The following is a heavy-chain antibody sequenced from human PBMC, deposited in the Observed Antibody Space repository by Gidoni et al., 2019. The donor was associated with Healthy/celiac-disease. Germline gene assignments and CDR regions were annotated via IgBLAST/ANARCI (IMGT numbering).Heavy chain of an antibody. J-gene: IGHJ4*02. D-gene: IGHD6-19*01. CDR1: GFTFSSYA. Sequence: QVQLVESGGGVVQPGRSLRLSCAASGFTFSSYAMHWVRQAPGKGLEWVAVISYDGSNKYYADSVKGRFTISRDNSKNTLYLQMNSLRAEDTAVYYCARPDGLQWLFSSFDYWGQGTLVTVSS. V-gene: IGHV3-30-3*01. CDR3: ARPDGLQWLFSSFDY. CDR2: ISYDGSNK.